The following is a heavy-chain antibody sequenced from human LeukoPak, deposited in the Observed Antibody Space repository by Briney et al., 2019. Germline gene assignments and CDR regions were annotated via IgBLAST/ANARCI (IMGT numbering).Heavy chain of an antibody. D-gene: IGHD6-6*01. CDR2: IYGGGST. Sequence: PGGSLRLSCAASGFTVSSNYMSWVRQAPGKGLEWVSVIYGGGSTYYADSVKGRFTISRDNSKNTLYLQMNSLRAEDTAVYYCAGSSPSLGYYGMDVWGQGTTVTVSS. J-gene: IGHJ6*02. CDR1: GFTVSSNY. V-gene: IGHV3-53*05. CDR3: AGSSPSLGYYGMDV.